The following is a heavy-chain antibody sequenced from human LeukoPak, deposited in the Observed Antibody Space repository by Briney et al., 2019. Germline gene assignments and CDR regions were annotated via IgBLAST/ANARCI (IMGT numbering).Heavy chain of an antibody. CDR3: ARILDSAWGELGY. J-gene: IGHJ4*02. D-gene: IGHD6-19*01. Sequence: PGGSLRLSCAASGFTFSSYWMSWVRQAPGKGLEWVANIKKDGSEKYYVGSVKGRFTISRDNAKKSLYLQMSSLRAEDTAVYYCARILDSAWGELGYWGQGTLVTVSS. CDR2: IKKDGSEK. CDR1: GFTFSSYW. V-gene: IGHV3-7*01.